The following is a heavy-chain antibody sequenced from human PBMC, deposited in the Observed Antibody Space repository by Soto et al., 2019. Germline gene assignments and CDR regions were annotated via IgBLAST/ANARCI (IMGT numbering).Heavy chain of an antibody. CDR3: ARDPIPVRGVMDV. J-gene: IGHJ6*02. D-gene: IGHD3-10*02. CDR1: GFTFSSYG. V-gene: IGHV3-33*01. CDR2: IWYDGSNK. Sequence: QVQLVESGGGVVQPGRSLRLSCAASGFTFSSYGMHWVRQAPGKGLEWVAVIWYDGSNKYYADSVKGRFTISRDNSKNTLYLQMNSLRAEDTAVYYCARDPIPVRGVMDVWGQGTTVTVSS.